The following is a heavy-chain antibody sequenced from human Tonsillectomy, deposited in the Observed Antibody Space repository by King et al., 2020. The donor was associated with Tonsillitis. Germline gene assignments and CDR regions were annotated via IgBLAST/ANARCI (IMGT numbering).Heavy chain of an antibody. CDR2: IHANTGIT. Sequence: VQLVESGGGLVQPGGSLRLSCEASGFTFSSYGMSWVRRAPGKGLEWVSLIHANTGITSYADSVRGRFTISRANSKNTLDLQMNSLRADDTAVYYCARHGSAYSVDYWGQGTLVTVSS. CDR3: ARHGSAYSVDY. D-gene: IGHD2-21*01. CDR1: GFTFSSYG. J-gene: IGHJ4*02. V-gene: IGHV3-23*03.